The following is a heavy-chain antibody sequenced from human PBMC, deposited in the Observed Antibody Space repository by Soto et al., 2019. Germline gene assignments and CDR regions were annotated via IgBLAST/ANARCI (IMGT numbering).Heavy chain of an antibody. CDR2: IDWDDDK. J-gene: IGHJ6*03. Sequence: SGPTLVNPTQTLSLTCTFSGFSLSTSGMCVSWIRQPPGKALEWLARIDWDDDKYYSTSLKTRLTISKDTSKNQVVLTMTNMDPVDTATYYCARVPLLGVYGDSPDYYYYYYMDVWGKGTTVTVSS. V-gene: IGHV2-70*11. CDR1: GFSLSTSGMC. D-gene: IGHD4-17*01. CDR3: ARVPLLGVYGDSPDYYYYYYMDV.